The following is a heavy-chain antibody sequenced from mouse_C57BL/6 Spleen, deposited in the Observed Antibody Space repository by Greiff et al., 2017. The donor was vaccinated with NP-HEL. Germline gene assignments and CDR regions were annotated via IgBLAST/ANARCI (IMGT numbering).Heavy chain of an antibody. CDR1: GYSFTGYF. Sequence: EVQLQESGPELVKPGASVKISCKASGYSFTGYFMNWVMQSHGKSLEWIGRINPYNGDTFYNQKFKGKATLTVDKSSSTAHMELRSLTSEDSAVYYCAREDGYFYYAMDYWGQGTSVTVSS. CDR2: INPYNGDT. D-gene: IGHD2-3*01. CDR3: AREDGYFYYAMDY. V-gene: IGHV1-20*01. J-gene: IGHJ4*01.